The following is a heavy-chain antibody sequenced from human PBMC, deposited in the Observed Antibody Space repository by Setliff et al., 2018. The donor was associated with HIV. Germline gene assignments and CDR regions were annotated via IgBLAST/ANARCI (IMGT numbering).Heavy chain of an antibody. Sequence: SETLSLTCAVSGGSISSSNWWSWIRQPPGKGLEWIGSIYHSGSTYYNPSLKSRVTISVDTSKNQFSLKLSSVTGADTAVYYCARDYYDYVWGSYRLFDYWGQGTLVTVSS. CDR1: GGSISSSNW. D-gene: IGHD3-16*02. V-gene: IGHV4-38-2*02. CDR3: ARDYYDYVWGSYRLFDY. CDR2: IYHSGST. J-gene: IGHJ4*02.